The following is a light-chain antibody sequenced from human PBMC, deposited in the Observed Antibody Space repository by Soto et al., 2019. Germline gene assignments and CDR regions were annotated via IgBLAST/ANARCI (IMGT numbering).Light chain of an antibody. Sequence: EIVMTQSPATLSVSPGERDSLSCRASQSVGSNLAWYQQTAGQAPRLLIYGASTRATGIPARFSGSGSGTEFTLTISSLQSEDFAFYSCQQYTNWPYTFGQGTKLEIK. CDR3: QQYTNWPYT. V-gene: IGKV3-15*01. CDR2: GAS. J-gene: IGKJ2*01. CDR1: QSVGSN.